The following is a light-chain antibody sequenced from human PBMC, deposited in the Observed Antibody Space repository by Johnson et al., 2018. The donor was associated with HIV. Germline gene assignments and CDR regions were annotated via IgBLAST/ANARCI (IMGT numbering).Light chain of an antibody. Sequence: QMVTISCSGSSSNIGNNYISWSQQLPGTAPKLLIYDNTQRPSGIPDRFSGSKSGASATLGITGLQTGDEADYYCATWDRSLSAGGVFGTGTKVTVL. CDR2: DNT. CDR1: SSNIGNNY. CDR3: ATWDRSLSAGGV. J-gene: IGLJ1*01. V-gene: IGLV1-51*01.